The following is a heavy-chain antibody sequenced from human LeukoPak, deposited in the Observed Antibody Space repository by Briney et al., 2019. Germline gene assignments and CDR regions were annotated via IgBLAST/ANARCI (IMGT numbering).Heavy chain of an antibody. CDR2: INPRDSDT. Sequence: GESLKISCKGSGYNFASYWIGWVRQMPGKGLEWMGIINPRDSDTRYSPSFQGQVTISADKSISTAYLQWSSLKASDTAMYYCARWGGYCSGGNCYHLFYFDYWGQGTLVTVSS. D-gene: IGHD2-15*01. V-gene: IGHV5-51*01. CDR3: ARWGGYCSGGNCYHLFYFDY. J-gene: IGHJ4*02. CDR1: GYNFASYW.